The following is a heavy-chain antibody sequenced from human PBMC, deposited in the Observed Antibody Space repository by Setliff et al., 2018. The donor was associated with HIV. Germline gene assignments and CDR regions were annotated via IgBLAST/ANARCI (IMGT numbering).Heavy chain of an antibody. CDR1: GFTFSSYW. CDR2: IKQDGSEK. CDR3: ARFNLWRSASSEY. J-gene: IGHJ4*02. Sequence: HPGGSLRLSCAASGFTFSSYWMSWVRQAPGKGLEWVANIKQDGSEKYYVGSVKGRFIISRDNARNLLYLQMSSLRVEDTGIYYCARFNLWRSASSEYWGRGTLVTVS. V-gene: IGHV3-7*01. D-gene: IGHD6-6*01.